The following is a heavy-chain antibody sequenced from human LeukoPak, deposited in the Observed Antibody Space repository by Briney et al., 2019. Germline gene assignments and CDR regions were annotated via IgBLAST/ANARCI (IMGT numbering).Heavy chain of an antibody. CDR1: GGSISRYY. J-gene: IGHJ4*02. CDR2: VYYSGST. V-gene: IGHV4-59*08. Sequence: SETLSLTCTVSGGSISRYYWSWIRQPPGKGLEWIGYVYYSGSTNYNPSLESRVTISVDTSKNQFSLKLSSVTAADTAVYFCARLIYDSSTYYYFDYWGQGTLVTVSS. D-gene: IGHD3-22*01. CDR3: ARLIYDSSTYYYFDY.